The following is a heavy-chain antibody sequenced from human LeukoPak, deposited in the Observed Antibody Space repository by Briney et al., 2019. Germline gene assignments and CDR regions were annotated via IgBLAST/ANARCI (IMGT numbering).Heavy chain of an antibody. D-gene: IGHD1-14*01. CDR1: GGSISSYY. CDR3: ARGTEPSKPYYYYGRDV. J-gene: IGHJ6*02. CDR2: IYTSGST. Sequence: SETLSLTCTVSGGSISSYYWSWIRQPAGKGLEWIGRIYTSGSTNYNPSLKSRVTMSVDTSKNQFSLKLSSVTAADTAVYYCARGTEPSKPYYYYGRDVWGQGTTVTVSS. V-gene: IGHV4-4*07.